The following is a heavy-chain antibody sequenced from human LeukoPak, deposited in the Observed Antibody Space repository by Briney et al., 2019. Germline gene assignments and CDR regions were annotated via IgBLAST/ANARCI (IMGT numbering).Heavy chain of an antibody. Sequence: PGGSLRLSCAASGFTFSSYEMNWVRQAPGKGLEWVSYISSSGSTIYYADSVQGRFAISRDNAKNSLYLQMNSLRAEDTAVYYCARDQRYCSSSSCPWEPFDYWGQGTLVTVSS. V-gene: IGHV3-48*03. D-gene: IGHD2-2*01. CDR1: GFTFSSYE. CDR3: ARDQRYCSSSSCPWEPFDY. CDR2: ISSSGSTI. J-gene: IGHJ4*02.